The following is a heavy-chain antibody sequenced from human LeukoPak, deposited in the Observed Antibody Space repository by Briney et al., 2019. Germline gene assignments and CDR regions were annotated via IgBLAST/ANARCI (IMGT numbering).Heavy chain of an antibody. D-gene: IGHD4-17*01. CDR3: AREQYYGDSPFDI. V-gene: IGHV3-64*01. CDR2: ISSNGGST. Sequence: GGSLRLSCAASGFTFSSYAMPWVRQAPGKGLEYVSAISSNGGSTYYANSVKGRFTISRDNSKNTLYLQMGSLRAEDMAVYYCAREQYYGDSPFDIWGQGTMVTVSS. J-gene: IGHJ3*02. CDR1: GFTFSSYA.